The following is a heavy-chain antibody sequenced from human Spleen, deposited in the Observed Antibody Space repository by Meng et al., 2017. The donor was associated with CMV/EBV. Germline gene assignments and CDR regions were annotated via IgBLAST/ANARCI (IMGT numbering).Heavy chain of an antibody. J-gene: IGHJ6*02. CDR3: ARGESTGITTYYYGLDV. CDR2: IYHSGNA. V-gene: IGHV4-31*03. Sequence: SETLSLTCTVSGGSISSNGYYWTWIRQHPGKGLEWIGYIYHSGNACYNPSLKSRVTISVDMSNNQFPLKLRSVTAADTAVYYCARGESTGITTYYYGLDVWGQGTTVTVSS. CDR1: GGSISSNGYY. D-gene: IGHD1-14*01.